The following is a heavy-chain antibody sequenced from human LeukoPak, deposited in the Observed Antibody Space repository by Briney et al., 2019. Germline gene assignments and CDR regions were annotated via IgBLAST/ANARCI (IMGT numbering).Heavy chain of an antibody. V-gene: IGHV4-34*01. D-gene: IGHD1-26*01. J-gene: IGHJ4*02. Sequence: SETLSLTCAVYGGSFSGYYWSWIRQPPGKGLEWIGEINHSGSTNYNPSLKSQVTISVDTSKNQFSLKLSSVTAADTAVYYCARGRGATIHWGQGTLVTVSS. CDR2: INHSGST. CDR1: GGSFSGYY. CDR3: ARGRGATIH.